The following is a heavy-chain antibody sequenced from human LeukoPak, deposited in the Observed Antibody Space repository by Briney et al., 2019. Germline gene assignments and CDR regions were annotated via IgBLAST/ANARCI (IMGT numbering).Heavy chain of an antibody. Sequence: ASVKVSCKASGYTFTSYAMHWVRQAPGQRLEWMGWINAGNGNTKYSQKFQGRVTITRDTSASTAYMELSSLRSEDTAVYYCARNVGSGSYSLGYFDSWGQGTLVTVSS. CDR2: INAGNGNT. J-gene: IGHJ4*02. CDR3: ARNVGSGSYSLGYFDS. CDR1: GYTFTSYA. V-gene: IGHV1-3*01. D-gene: IGHD3-10*01.